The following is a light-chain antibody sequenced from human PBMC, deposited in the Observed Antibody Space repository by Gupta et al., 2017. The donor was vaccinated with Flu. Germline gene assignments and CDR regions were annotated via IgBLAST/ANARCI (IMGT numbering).Light chain of an antibody. CDR1: QTISSY. Sequence: DIQMTQSPSSLSASVGDRVTITCRASQTISSYLNWYQQKPGKAPKLLIYAASILQSGVPSRFSASGSGTDFTLTISSLQPEDFATYYCQQSYSTPPLTFGGGTKVEI. V-gene: IGKV1-39*01. J-gene: IGKJ4*01. CDR2: AAS. CDR3: QQSYSTPPLT.